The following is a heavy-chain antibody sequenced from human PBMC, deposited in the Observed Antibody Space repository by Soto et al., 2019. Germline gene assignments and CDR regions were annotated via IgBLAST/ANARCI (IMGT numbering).Heavy chain of an antibody. CDR3: ARVFNRGGGWYRWGAFDI. J-gene: IGHJ3*02. D-gene: IGHD6-19*01. CDR1: GYTFTSYD. CDR2: MNPNSGNT. Sequence: ASVKVSCKASGYTFTSYDINWVRQATGQGLEWMGWMNPNSGNTGYAQKFQGGVTMTRNTSISTAYMELSSMRSEDTAVYYCARVFNRGGGWYRWGAFDIWGQGTMVTVSS. V-gene: IGHV1-8*01.